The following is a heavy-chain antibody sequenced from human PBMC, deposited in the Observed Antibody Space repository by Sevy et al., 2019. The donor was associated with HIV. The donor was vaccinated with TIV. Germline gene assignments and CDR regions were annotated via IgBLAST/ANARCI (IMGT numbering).Heavy chain of an antibody. CDR1: GFTFSSYG. Sequence: GGSLRLSCAASGFTFSSYGMHWVRQAPGKGLEWVALIWYDGSSKYYADSVKGRFTISRDNSKNTLYLQMNSLRAEDTAVYYCASGAYCDASRTENFAYWGQGTLVTVS. CDR2: IWYDGSSK. V-gene: IGHV3-33*01. CDR3: ASGAYCDASRTENFAY. J-gene: IGHJ4*02. D-gene: IGHD3-10*01.